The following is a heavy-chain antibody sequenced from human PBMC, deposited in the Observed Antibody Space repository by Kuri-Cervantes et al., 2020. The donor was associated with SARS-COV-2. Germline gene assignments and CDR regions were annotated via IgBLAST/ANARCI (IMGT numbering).Heavy chain of an antibody. J-gene: IGHJ6*02. V-gene: IGHV3-48*03. Sequence: LSLTCAASEFTFSNYAMNWVRQAPGKGLEWLSSINSAGTTIYYADSLKGRLTVSRDNGKNSLYLQMNSLRVQDSAIYFCARSRKNAYDFWTGVSDSDYFYGFDVWGQGTTVTVSS. D-gene: IGHD3-3*01. CDR3: ARSRKNAYDFWTGVSDSDYFYGFDV. CDR1: EFTFSNYA. CDR2: INSAGTTI.